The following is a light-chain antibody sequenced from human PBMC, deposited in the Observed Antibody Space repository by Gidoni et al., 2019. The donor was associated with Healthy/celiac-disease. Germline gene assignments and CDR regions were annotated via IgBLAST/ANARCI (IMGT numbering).Light chain of an antibody. Sequence: SYQLTQPPPVSVSSGHTASITCSGDRLGDEYACWYQQKPGQSPVLVIYQDSKRPSGIRERFSGSSSGNTATLTISGTQAMDEADYYCKAWDSSTVFGGGTKLTVL. V-gene: IGLV3-1*01. J-gene: IGLJ2*01. CDR1: RLGDEY. CDR3: KAWDSSTV. CDR2: QDS.